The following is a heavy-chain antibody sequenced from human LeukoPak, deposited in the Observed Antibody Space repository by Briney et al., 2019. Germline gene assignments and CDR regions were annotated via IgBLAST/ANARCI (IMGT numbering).Heavy chain of an antibody. V-gene: IGHV1-2*02. Sequence: ASVKVSCKASGYIFTDYYMHWVRQAPGRGLEWMGWINPNSGGTNYAQKFQGRVTMTRDTSISTAYMELSRLTSDDTAVYYCARDCSPISMVRGVISWFDPWGQGTLVTVSS. CDR3: ARDCSPISMVRGVISWFDP. J-gene: IGHJ5*02. D-gene: IGHD3-10*01. CDR1: GYIFTDYY. CDR2: INPNSGGT.